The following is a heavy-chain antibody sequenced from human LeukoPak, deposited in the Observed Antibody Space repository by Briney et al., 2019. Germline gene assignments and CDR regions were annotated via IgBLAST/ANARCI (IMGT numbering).Heavy chain of an antibody. Sequence: SVNVSCTASGGTFSSYAISWVRQAPGQGLEWMGGIIPIFGTANYAQKFQGRVTITADESTSTAYMELSSLRSEDTAVYYCARDTSAYYYGMDVWGQGTTVTVSS. CDR1: GGTFSSYA. CDR2: IIPIFGTA. J-gene: IGHJ6*02. CDR3: ARDTSAYYYGMDV. V-gene: IGHV1-69*13.